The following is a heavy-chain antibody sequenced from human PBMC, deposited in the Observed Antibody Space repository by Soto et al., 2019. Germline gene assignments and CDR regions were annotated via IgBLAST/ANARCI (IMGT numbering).Heavy chain of an antibody. Sequence: GASVKVSCKASGYTFTDYYIHWVRQAPGQGLEWMGWVDPNSGDTNYPQDFQGWVTMTRDTSISTAYMELTRLRSDDTAVYFCARSGYFDWSTISYYYGLDVWGQGTSVTVSS. J-gene: IGHJ6*02. CDR3: ARSGYFDWSTISYYYGLDV. D-gene: IGHD3-9*01. CDR2: VDPNSGDT. V-gene: IGHV1-2*04. CDR1: GYTFTDYY.